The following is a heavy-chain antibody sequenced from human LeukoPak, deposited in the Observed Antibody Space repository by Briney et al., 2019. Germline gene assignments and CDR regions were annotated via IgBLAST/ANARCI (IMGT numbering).Heavy chain of an antibody. CDR1: GFTVSNNY. D-gene: IGHD2-2*01. Sequence: GGSLRLSCAASGFTVSNNYMGWVRQAPGKGLEWVSFIYNTGTTYYADSVKGRFTISRDNSKNTLYPQMNNLRAEDTAVYYCARWYCSETSCYYDYWGQGTLVTVSS. V-gene: IGHV3-53*01. CDR3: ARWYCSETSCYYDY. CDR2: IYNTGTT. J-gene: IGHJ4*02.